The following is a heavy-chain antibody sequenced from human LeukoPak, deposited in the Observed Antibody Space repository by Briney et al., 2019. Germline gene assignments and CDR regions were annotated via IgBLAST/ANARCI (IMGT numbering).Heavy chain of an antibody. CDR1: GYTFTDYY. V-gene: IGHV1-2*02. D-gene: IGHD7-27*01. J-gene: IGHJ4*02. CDR3: AAPPPGDY. Sequence: ASVKVSCKASGYTFTDYYIHWVRQAPGQGLEWMRWINPDSGATKYAQKFQGTVTMTTDTSISTAYMELSRLRSDDTAVYYCAAPPPGDYWGQGTLVTVSS. CDR2: INPDSGAT.